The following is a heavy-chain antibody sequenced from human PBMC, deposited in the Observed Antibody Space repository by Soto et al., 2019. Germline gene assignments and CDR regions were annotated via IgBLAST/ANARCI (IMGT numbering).Heavy chain of an antibody. J-gene: IGHJ4*02. V-gene: IGHV3-23*01. CDR2: ISPYGDYK. CDR1: GFTFSDYA. D-gene: IGHD2-2*01. Sequence: VQLLDSGGGLVQPGGSLRLSCAASGFTFSDYAMAWVRQAPGKGLEWVSSISPYGDYKYHADSVQGRFTVSRDNSKNTVDLQMNSLRAEDTAVYYCARQNGLALVVVPADDPFESWGQGALVTFSS. CDR3: ARQNGLALVVVPADDPFES.